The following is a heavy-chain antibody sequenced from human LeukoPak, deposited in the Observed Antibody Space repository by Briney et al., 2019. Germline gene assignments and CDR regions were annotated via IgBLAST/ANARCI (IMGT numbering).Heavy chain of an antibody. Sequence: SQTLSHTCTVSGGSINSGAYYWSWIRQPAGKGQEWIGRIYTSGTTNYNPSLKSRLTISTDTSKNQFSLKLSSVTAADTAVYYCARDHPQYYYDTSGYYDYWGQGILVTVSS. D-gene: IGHD3-22*01. CDR3: ARDHPQYYYDTSGYYDY. CDR2: IYTSGTT. CDR1: GGSINSGAYY. J-gene: IGHJ4*02. V-gene: IGHV4-61*02.